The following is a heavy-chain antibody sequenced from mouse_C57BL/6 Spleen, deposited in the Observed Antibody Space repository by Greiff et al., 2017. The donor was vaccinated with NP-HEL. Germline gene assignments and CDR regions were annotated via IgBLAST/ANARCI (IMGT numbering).Heavy chain of an antibody. CDR3: ARYSVHYYDSSYAKDY. V-gene: IGHV1-22*01. D-gene: IGHD1-1*01. J-gene: IGHJ4*01. CDR1: GYTFTDYN. CDR2: INPNNGGT. Sequence: VQLQQSGPELVKPGASVKMSCKASGYTFTDYNMHWVKQSHGKSLEWIGYINPNNGGTSYNQKFKGQATLTVNNASSTAYMELRSLTSEDSAVYYCARYSVHYYDSSYAKDYWGQGTSVTVSS.